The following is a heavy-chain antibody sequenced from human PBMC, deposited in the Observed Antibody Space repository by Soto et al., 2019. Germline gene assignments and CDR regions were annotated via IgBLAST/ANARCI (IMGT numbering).Heavy chain of an antibody. CDR3: ARDHYYGSGSYPVNWFDP. V-gene: IGHV1-3*01. CDR2: INAGNGNT. J-gene: IGHJ5*02. D-gene: IGHD3-10*01. CDR1: GYTFTSYA. Sequence: ASVKVSCKASGYTFTSYAMHWVRQAPGQRLEWMGWINAGNGNTKYSQKFQGRVNITRDTSASTAYMELSSLRSEDTAVYYCARDHYYGSGSYPVNWFDPWGQGTLVTVSS.